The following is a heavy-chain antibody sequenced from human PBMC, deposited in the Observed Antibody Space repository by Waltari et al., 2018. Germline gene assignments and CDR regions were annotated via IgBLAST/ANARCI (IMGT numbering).Heavy chain of an antibody. D-gene: IGHD6-19*01. J-gene: IGHJ4*01. CDR2: INHSGST. CDR1: GGSFSGYY. Sequence: QVQLQQWGAGLLKPSETLSLTCAVYGGSFSGYYWSWIRQPPGKGLEWIGEINHSGSTIFNPSLKSLVTISVDTSKNQFYLKLSSVTAADTAVYYFARCDEWLEIGYLGHGTLVTFSS. CDR3: ARCDEWLEIGY. V-gene: IGHV4-34*01.